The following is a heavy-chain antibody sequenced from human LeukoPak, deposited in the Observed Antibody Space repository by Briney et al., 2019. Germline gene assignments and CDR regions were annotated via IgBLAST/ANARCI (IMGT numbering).Heavy chain of an antibody. CDR2: IYYSGST. D-gene: IGHD6-13*01. J-gene: IGHJ4*02. CDR3: AREGITAAGID. Sequence: PSETLSLTCTVSGGSISSGGYYWSWIRQPPGKGLEWIGYIYYSGSTYYNPSLKSRVTISVDRSKNQFPLELSSVTAADTAVYYCAREGITAAGIDWGQGTLVTVSS. CDR1: GGSISSGGYY. V-gene: IGHV4-30-2*01.